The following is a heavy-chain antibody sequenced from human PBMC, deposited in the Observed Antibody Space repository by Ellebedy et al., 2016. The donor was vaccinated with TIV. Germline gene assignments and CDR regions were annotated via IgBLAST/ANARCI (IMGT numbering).Heavy chain of an antibody. D-gene: IGHD6-19*01. CDR3: ARNLEYKSGWNPNYYYYMDV. Sequence: GGSLRLSCAASGFTFSSYWVSWVRQAPGKGLEWVANIKQDGSEKYYVDSVKGRFAISRDNAKNSLYLQLNSLGAEDTAVYYCARNLEYKSGWNPNYYYYMDVWGKGTTVTVSS. V-gene: IGHV3-7*01. J-gene: IGHJ6*03. CDR2: IKQDGSEK. CDR1: GFTFSSYW.